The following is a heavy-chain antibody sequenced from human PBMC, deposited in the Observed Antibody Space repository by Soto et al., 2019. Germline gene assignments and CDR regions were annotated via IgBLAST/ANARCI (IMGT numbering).Heavy chain of an antibody. Sequence: GGSLRLSCAASGFTVSSNYMSWVRQAPGKGLEWLSVIYTDDSTYYADSVKGRFTISRHNSKNTLYLQMNSLRAEDTAIYYCVKQTGSGSYYNGGSGGHFDSWGQGILVTVSS. V-gene: IGHV3-53*04. CDR1: GFTVSSNY. J-gene: IGHJ4*02. CDR3: VKQTGSGSYYNGGSGGHFDS. D-gene: IGHD3-10*01. CDR2: IYTDDST.